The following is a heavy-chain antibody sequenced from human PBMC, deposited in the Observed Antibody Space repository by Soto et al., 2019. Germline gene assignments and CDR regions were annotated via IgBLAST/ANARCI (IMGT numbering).Heavy chain of an antibody. Sequence: QVQLVQSEAEVKEPGASVKVSCKASGYTFTDYALQWVRQAPGQSLEWMGWINAGNGNTKYSQKFLGRVTFTRDTAASTAYIEMSSLTYEDPAVFYCARARLDGNGYTWSWFDPWGQGVLVTVSS. V-gene: IGHV1-3*01. CDR2: INAGNGNT. CDR1: GYTFTDYA. J-gene: IGHJ5*02. CDR3: ARARLDGNGYTWSWFDP. D-gene: IGHD5-12*01.